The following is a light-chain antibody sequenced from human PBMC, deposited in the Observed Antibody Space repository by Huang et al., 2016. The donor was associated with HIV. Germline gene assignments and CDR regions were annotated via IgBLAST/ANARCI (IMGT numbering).Light chain of an antibody. Sequence: DIQMTQSPSSLSASVGDRVIITCQASQDINGHLNWYQPKPGQAPKLLISGTSYLETGVTSRFSGSGSGTGFSLTISSLQAEDTATYYCQQYDNLYTFGPGTKLEIK. CDR1: QDINGH. CDR2: GTS. V-gene: IGKV1-33*01. J-gene: IGKJ2*01. CDR3: QQYDNLYT.